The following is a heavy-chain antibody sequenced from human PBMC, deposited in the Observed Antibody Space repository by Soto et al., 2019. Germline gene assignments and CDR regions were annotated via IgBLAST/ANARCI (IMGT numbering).Heavy chain of an antibody. J-gene: IGHJ6*03. Sequence: SETLSLTCTVSGGSISSYYWSWIRQPPVKGLEFIGYIYYIFSTNYNPSLKSRFTISLYTSKNHFSLKLISFTAADTAVYYCSRXSNPRRRVWSGHYFYMDVWGKGNTVTVSS. CDR3: SRXSNPRRRVWSGHYFYMDV. CDR2: IYYIFST. D-gene: IGHD3-3*01. CDR1: GGSISSYY. V-gene: IGHV4-59*08.